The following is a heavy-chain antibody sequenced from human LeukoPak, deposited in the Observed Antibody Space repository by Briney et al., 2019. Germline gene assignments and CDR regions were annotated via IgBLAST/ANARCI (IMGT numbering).Heavy chain of an antibody. CDR2: INPNSGGT. D-gene: IGHD3-22*01. CDR3: ARDSTQRYYYDSSGYFFDY. CDR1: GYTFTGYY. Sequence: GASVKVSCKASGYTFTGYYMHWVRQAPGQGLEWMGRINPNSGGTNYAQKFQGRVTMTRDTSIGTAYMELSRLRSDDTAVYYCARDSTQRYYYDSSGYFFDYWGQGTLVTVSS. J-gene: IGHJ4*02. V-gene: IGHV1-2*06.